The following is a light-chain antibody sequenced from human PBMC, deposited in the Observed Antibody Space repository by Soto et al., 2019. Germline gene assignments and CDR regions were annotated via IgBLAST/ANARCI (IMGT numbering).Light chain of an antibody. V-gene: IGLV2-14*01. Sequence: QSVLTQPASVSGSPGQSITISCTGTSSDVGGYNYVSWYQQHPGKAPKLMIYEVSNRPSGVSNRFSGSKSGNTASLTISGLQAEDEADYYCSSYTSSSLYVFGNGTKVTVL. CDR2: EVS. CDR1: SSDVGGYNY. J-gene: IGLJ1*01. CDR3: SSYTSSSLYV.